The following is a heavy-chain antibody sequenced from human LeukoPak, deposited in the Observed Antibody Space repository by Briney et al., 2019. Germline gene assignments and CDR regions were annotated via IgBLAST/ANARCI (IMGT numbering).Heavy chain of an antibody. CDR3: ARDLGWGAYYMPLGPDY. Sequence: GGSLRLSCAASGFTFSNSALSWVRQAPGKGLEWVSGISGSGGSTYYADSVKGRFTISRDNAKNSLYLQMNSLRAEDTAVYYCARDLGWGAYYMPLGPDYWGQGTLVTVSS. J-gene: IGHJ4*02. CDR2: ISGSGGST. CDR1: GFTFSNSA. V-gene: IGHV3-23*01. D-gene: IGHD3-3*01.